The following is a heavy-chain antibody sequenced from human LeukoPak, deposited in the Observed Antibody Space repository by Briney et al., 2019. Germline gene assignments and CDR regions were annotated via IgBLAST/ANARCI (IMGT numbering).Heavy chain of an antibody. Sequence: SETLALTCAVYGGSFSGYYWSWIRQPPGKGLEWIGEINHSGSTNYNPSLKSRVTISVDTSKNQFSLKLSSVTAADTAVYYCARTMVRGVTPFDYWGQGTLVTVSS. D-gene: IGHD3-10*01. J-gene: IGHJ4*02. V-gene: IGHV4-34*01. CDR3: ARTMVRGVTPFDY. CDR1: GGSFSGYY. CDR2: INHSGST.